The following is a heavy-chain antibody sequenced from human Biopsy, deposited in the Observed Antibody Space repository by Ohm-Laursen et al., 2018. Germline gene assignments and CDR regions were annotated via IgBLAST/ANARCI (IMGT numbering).Heavy chain of an antibody. D-gene: IGHD3-22*01. V-gene: IGHV4-59*01. CDR1: GDSISSYY. CDR2: VYYTGST. J-gene: IGHJ2*01. CDR3: ARDRGYYSDRTVPGYFDL. Sequence: GTLSLTCTVSGDSISSYYWSGIRQPPGKGLEWIGYVYYTGSTGYNPSLQSRVTISVDTSKNHFSLRLRSVTPADTAIYYCARDRGYYSDRTVPGYFDLWGRGTLVTVSS.